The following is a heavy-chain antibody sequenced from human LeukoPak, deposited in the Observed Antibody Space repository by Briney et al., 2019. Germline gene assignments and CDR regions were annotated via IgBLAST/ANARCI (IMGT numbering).Heavy chain of an antibody. V-gene: IGHV3-33*06. Sequence: PGGSLRLSCAASGFPFSSYGMHWVRQAPGKGLEWVAVIWNDGSKKFYADSVKGRFTISRDNHKNAVYLQMNTLRVDDTAVYYCAKGRNIVIIPAAIEGFDYWGLGTLVTVAS. D-gene: IGHD2-2*01. J-gene: IGHJ4*02. CDR1: GFPFSSYG. CDR3: AKGRNIVIIPAAIEGFDY. CDR2: IWNDGSKK.